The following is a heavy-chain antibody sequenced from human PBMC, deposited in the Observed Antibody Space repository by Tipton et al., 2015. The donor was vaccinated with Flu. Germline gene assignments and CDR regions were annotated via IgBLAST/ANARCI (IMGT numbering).Heavy chain of an antibody. CDR2: ISNTGKS. CDR3: AKYGWSGWEVDY. V-gene: IGHV4-59*01. CDR1: GVSITGYF. J-gene: IGHJ4*02. Sequence: TLSLTCSVSGVSITGYFWTWIRQSPGKGLEFIGHISNTGKSDYNPSLNGRATISEDTSKNQVSLQMTSVTAADTAVYYCAKYGWSGWEVDYWGQGILVTVSS. D-gene: IGHD6-19*01.